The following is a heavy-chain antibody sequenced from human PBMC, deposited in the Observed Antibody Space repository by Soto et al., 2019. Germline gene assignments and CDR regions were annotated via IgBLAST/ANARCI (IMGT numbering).Heavy chain of an antibody. D-gene: IGHD6-19*01. J-gene: IGHJ1*01. CDR3: ATATTSSGWYFQQ. CDR2: IWYDGSNK. Sequence: SGGSLRLSCAASGFTFSSYGMHWVRQAPGKGLEWVAVIWYDGSNKYYADSVKGRFTISRDNSKNTLYLQMNSLRAEDTAVYYCATATTSSGWYFQQWGQGTLVTVSS. V-gene: IGHV3-33*01. CDR1: GFTFSSYG.